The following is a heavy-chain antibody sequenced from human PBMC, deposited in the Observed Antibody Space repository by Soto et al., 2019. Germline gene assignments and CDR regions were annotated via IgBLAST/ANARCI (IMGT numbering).Heavy chain of an antibody. CDR2: ISYDGSNK. Sequence: GGSLRLSCAASGFTFSSYGMHWVRQAPGKGLEWVAVISYDGSNKYYADSVKGRFTISIDNSKNTLYLQMNSLRAEDTAVYYCAKDIGSAAGRGDYFDYWGQGTLVTVSS. D-gene: IGHD6-13*01. V-gene: IGHV3-30*18. CDR3: AKDIGSAAGRGDYFDY. J-gene: IGHJ4*02. CDR1: GFTFSSYG.